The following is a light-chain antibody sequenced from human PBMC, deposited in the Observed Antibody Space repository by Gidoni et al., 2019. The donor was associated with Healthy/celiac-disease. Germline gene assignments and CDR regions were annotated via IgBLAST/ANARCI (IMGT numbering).Light chain of an antibody. J-gene: IGKJ3*01. CDR3: QQYYSTPFT. Sequence: DIVMTQSTDSLAVSLGERATINCKSSQSVLYSSNNKNYLAWYQQKPGQPPKLLIYCASTRESGVPARFSGSGSGTDFTLTISSLQAEDVAVYYCQQYYSTPFTFGPGTKVEIK. CDR1: QSVLYSSNNKNY. CDR2: CAS. V-gene: IGKV4-1*01.